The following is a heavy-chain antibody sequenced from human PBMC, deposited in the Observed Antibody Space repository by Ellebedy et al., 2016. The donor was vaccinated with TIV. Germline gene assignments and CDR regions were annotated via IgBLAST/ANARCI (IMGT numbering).Heavy chain of an antibody. V-gene: IGHV4-39*02. CDR3: ARIDSWQPIDD. D-gene: IGHD3-9*01. J-gene: IGHJ4*02. Sequence: MPSETLSLTCSVSGGSVSTTRYYWAWIRQPPGKGLEWIGSVYYSGSPYYNPSLKSRVTLSADTSKNHFSLNLTSVTAADTAVYYCARIDSWQPIDDWGQGILVTVSS. CDR2: VYYSGSP. CDR1: GGSVSTTRYY.